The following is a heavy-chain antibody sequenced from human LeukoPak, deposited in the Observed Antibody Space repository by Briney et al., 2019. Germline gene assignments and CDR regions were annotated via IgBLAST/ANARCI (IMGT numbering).Heavy chain of an antibody. V-gene: IGHV3-48*04. CDR1: GFTFSSYS. Sequence: GGSLRLSCEASGFTFSSYSMNWVRQTPGKGLEWVSYITSSGSTIYYADSVKGRFTISRDNAKNSLYLQMNSLRAEDTAVYYCARCPYGSGSFDYWGQGTLVTVSS. CDR2: ITSSGSTI. CDR3: ARCPYGSGSFDY. J-gene: IGHJ4*02. D-gene: IGHD3-10*01.